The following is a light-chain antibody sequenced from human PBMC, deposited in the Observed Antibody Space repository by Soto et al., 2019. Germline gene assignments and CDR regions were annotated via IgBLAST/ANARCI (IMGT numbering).Light chain of an antibody. V-gene: IGKV1-39*01. CDR1: QTISSW. J-gene: IGKJ1*01. Sequence: DIQMTQSPSPLSASVGDRVTITCRASQTISSWLAWYQQKPGKAPKLLIYAASSLQSGVPSRFSGSGSGTDFTLTIGGLQPEDFATYYCQQSYNTPQTFGQGTKVDIK. CDR3: QQSYNTPQT. CDR2: AAS.